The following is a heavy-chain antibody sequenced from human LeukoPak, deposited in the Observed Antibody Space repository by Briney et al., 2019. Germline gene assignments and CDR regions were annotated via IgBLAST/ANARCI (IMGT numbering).Heavy chain of an antibody. CDR3: ARTHDSSGYYSFGMDV. D-gene: IGHD3-22*01. Sequence: SETLSLTCTVSGGSISSYYWSWIRQPPGKGLEWIGYIYYSGSANYNPSLKSRVTISVDRSNNQFSLKLSSVTAADTAVYYCARTHDSSGYYSFGMDVWGQGTTVTVSS. J-gene: IGHJ6*02. CDR1: GGSISSYY. CDR2: IYYSGSA. V-gene: IGHV4-59*08.